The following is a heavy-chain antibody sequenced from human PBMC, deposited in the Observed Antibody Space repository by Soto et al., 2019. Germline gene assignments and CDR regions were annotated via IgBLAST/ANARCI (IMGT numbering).Heavy chain of an antibody. CDR2: VKSKADGGAI. Sequence: GGSLRLSCAASGLTFSNGWMTWVRQAPGKGLEWVCRVKSKADGGAIDYAAPGKYSLTISSYEAKNTLYLEMNSLRADDTSLYYCAIQAMITREGRDAFHXWGQVTMVTVSX. CDR1: GLTFSNGW. V-gene: IGHV3-15*01. D-gene: IGHD3-16*01. J-gene: IGHJ4*03. CDR3: AIQAMITREGRDAFHX.